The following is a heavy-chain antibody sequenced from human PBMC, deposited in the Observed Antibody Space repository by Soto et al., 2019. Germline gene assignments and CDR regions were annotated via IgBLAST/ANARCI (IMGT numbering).Heavy chain of an antibody. Sequence: ASVKVSCKASGYIFNDYYIHWVRQAPGQGLEWMGWINPYNGGANFAQEFQGRVTMTRDTSLSTVYMEVTRLTYDDTAVYYCARDNYNYSGMDVWGQGTTVTVSS. CDR2: INPYNGGA. CDR3: ARDNYNYSGMDV. J-gene: IGHJ6*02. V-gene: IGHV1-2*02. CDR1: GYIFNDYY.